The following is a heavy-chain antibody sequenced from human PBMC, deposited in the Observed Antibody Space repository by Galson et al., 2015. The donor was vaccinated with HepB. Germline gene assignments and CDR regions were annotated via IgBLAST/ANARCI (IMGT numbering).Heavy chain of an antibody. CDR1: GFTFSSYA. J-gene: IGHJ3*02. CDR2: ISSNGGST. Sequence: SLRLSCAASGFTFSSYAMHWVRQAPGKGLEYVSAISSNGGSTYYANSVKGRFTISRDNSKNTLYLQMGSLRAEDMAVYYCARVGLLWFGGAFDIWGQGTVVTVSS. CDR3: ARVGLLWFGGAFDI. V-gene: IGHV3-64*01. D-gene: IGHD3-10*01.